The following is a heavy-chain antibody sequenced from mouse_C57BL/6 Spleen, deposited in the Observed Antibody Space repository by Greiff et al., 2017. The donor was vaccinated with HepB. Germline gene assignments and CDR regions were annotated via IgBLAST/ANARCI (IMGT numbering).Heavy chain of an antibody. CDR2: INYDGSST. J-gene: IGHJ1*03. Sequence: EVKLVESEGGLVQPGSSMKLSCTASGFTFSDYYMAWVRQVPEKGLEWVANINYDGSSTYYLDSLKSRFIISRDNAKNILYLQMSSLKSEDTATYYSARPSYYSKSWYFDVWGTGTTVTVSS. D-gene: IGHD2-5*01. V-gene: IGHV5-16*01. CDR1: GFTFSDYY. CDR3: ARPSYYSKSWYFDV.